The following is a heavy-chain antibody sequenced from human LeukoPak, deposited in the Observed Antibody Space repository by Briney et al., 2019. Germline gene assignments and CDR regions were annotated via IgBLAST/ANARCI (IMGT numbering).Heavy chain of an antibody. Sequence: GGSLRLSCAASGFTFSSYSMNWVRQAPGKGLEWVSSISSSSYIYYADSVKGRFTISRDNAKNSLYLQMNSLRAEDTAVYYCAREGYYYDSSGYYRQQNWFDPWGQGTLVTVSS. J-gene: IGHJ5*02. CDR3: AREGYYYDSSGYYRQQNWFDP. CDR1: GFTFSSYS. D-gene: IGHD3-22*01. CDR2: ISSSSYI. V-gene: IGHV3-21*01.